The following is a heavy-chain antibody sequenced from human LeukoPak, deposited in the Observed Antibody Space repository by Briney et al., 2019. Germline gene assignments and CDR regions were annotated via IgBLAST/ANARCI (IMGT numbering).Heavy chain of an antibody. J-gene: IGHJ4*02. Sequence: PGGSLRLSCAASGFTFSSYAMSWVRQAPGKGLEWVSAISGSGGSTYYADSVKGRFTISRDNAKNSLYLQMNSLRAEDTAVYYCARDFLWITPYYFDYWGQGTLVTVSS. D-gene: IGHD3-16*01. CDR1: GFTFSSYA. V-gene: IGHV3-23*01. CDR2: ISGSGGST. CDR3: ARDFLWITPYYFDY.